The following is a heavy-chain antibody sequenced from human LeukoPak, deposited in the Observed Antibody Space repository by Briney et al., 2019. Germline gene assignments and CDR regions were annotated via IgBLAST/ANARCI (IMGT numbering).Heavy chain of an antibody. Sequence: GASVKVSCTASGGTFSSYAISWVRQAPGQGLEWMGGIIPIFGTANYAQKFQGRVTITADESTSTAYMELSSLRSEDTAVYYCARLLGDSSGPTDYWGQGTLVTVSS. CDR3: ARLLGDSSGPTDY. CDR1: GGTFSSYA. V-gene: IGHV1-69*13. J-gene: IGHJ4*02. CDR2: IIPIFGTA. D-gene: IGHD3-22*01.